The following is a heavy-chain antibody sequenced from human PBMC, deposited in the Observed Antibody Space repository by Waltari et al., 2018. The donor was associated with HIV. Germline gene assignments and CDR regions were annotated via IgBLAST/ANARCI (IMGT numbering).Heavy chain of an antibody. D-gene: IGHD6-13*01. CDR1: GFTVSRNY. V-gene: IGHV3-66*02. CDR3: ARGIIAAAGNWFDP. J-gene: IGHJ5*02. CDR2: IYSGGST. Sequence: EVQLVESGGGLVQPGGSLRLSCAASGFTVSRNYMSWVRQDPGKGLEWVSVIYSGGSTYYADSVKGRFTISRDNSKNTLYLQMNSLRAEDTAVYYCARGIIAAAGNWFDPWGQGTLVTVSS.